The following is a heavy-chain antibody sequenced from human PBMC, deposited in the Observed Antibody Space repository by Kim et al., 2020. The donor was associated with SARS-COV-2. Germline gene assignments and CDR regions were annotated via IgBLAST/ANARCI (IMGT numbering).Heavy chain of an antibody. V-gene: IGHV5-51*01. CDR3: ARPYDSSGYLGFDS. J-gene: IGHJ5*01. Sequence: SPSFQGQVTISADKSITTAYLQWSSLKASDTAMYYCARPYDSSGYLGFDSWGQGTLVTVSS. D-gene: IGHD3-22*01.